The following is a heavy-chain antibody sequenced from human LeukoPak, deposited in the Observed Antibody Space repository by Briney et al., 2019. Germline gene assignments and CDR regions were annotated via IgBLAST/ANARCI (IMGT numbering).Heavy chain of an antibody. Sequence: GESLKISCKGSGYSFINYWIGWVRQMPGKGLEWMGIIYPGDSDTRYSPSFQGQVTISADKSISTAYLQWSSLKASDTAMYYCARPSHSGSYYHGFDYLGQGTLVTVSS. CDR2: IYPGDSDT. V-gene: IGHV5-51*01. CDR1: GYSFINYW. D-gene: IGHD3-10*01. CDR3: ARPSHSGSYYHGFDY. J-gene: IGHJ4*02.